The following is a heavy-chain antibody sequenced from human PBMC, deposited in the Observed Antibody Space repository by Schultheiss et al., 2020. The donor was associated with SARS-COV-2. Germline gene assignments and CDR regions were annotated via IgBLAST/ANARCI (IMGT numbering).Heavy chain of an antibody. CDR3: ARHRGRDIAVADWFDP. CDR2: IYYSGST. J-gene: IGHJ5*02. V-gene: IGHV4-39*01. D-gene: IGHD6-19*01. Sequence: SETLSLTCTVSGGSISSSSYYWGWIRQPPGKGLEWIGSIYYSGSTYYNPSLKSRVTISVDTSKNQFSLKLSSVTAADTAVYYCARHRGRDIAVADWFDPWGQGTLVTVSS. CDR1: GGSISSSSYY.